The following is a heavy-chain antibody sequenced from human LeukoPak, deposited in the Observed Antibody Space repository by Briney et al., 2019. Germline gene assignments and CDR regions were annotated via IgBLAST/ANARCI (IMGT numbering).Heavy chain of an antibody. J-gene: IGHJ6*03. CDR1: GFTFSSYS. CDR2: ISSSSSYI. V-gene: IGHV3-21*01. D-gene: IGHD5-18*01. Sequence: GGSLRLSCAASGFTFSSYSMNWVRQAPGKGLEWVSSISSSSSYIYYADSVKGRFTISRDNAKNSLYLQMNSLRAEDTAVYYCARVTRGYSYGYYYYMDVWGKGTTVTVSS. CDR3: ARVTRGYSYGYYYYMDV.